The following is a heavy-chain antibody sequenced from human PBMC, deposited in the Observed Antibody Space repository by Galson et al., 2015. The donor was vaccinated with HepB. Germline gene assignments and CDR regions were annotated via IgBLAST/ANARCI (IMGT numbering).Heavy chain of an antibody. CDR1: GYTSTGYY. D-gene: IGHD3-10*01. Sequence: SVKVSCKASGYTSTGYYMHWVRQAPRQGLEWMGWINPNSGGTNYAQIFQGRVTLTRDTSISTAYMELSRLRSDDTAVYYCARAGSGGYNSVPRFAYWGQGTLVTVSS. CDR3: ARAGSGGYNSVPRFAY. V-gene: IGHV1-2*02. J-gene: IGHJ4*02. CDR2: INPNSGGT.